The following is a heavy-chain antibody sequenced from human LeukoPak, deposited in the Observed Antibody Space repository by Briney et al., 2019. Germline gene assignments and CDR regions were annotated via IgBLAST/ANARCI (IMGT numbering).Heavy chain of an antibody. CDR1: GGSISSNNW. V-gene: IGHV4-4*02. CDR3: ARVLSGSNFDS. CDR2: IFHSGST. Sequence: SETLSLTCVVSGGSISSNNWWSWVRQPPGKGLEWIGEIFHSGSTNYNPSLKSRVTISVDKSKNQFSLRLSSVTAADTAVYYCARVLSGSNFDSWGHGTLVTVSS. D-gene: IGHD3-22*01. J-gene: IGHJ4*01.